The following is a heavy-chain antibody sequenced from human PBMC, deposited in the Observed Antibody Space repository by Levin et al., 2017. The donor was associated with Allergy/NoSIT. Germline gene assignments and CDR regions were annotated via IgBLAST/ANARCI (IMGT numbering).Heavy chain of an antibody. Sequence: SCAASGFTFSSYWMSWVRQAPGKGLEWVANIKQDGSEKYYVDSVKGRFTISRDNAKNSLYLQMNSLRAEDTAVYYCARDREWELLTAFDIWGQGTMVTVSS. V-gene: IGHV3-7*01. CDR2: IKQDGSEK. CDR3: ARDREWELLTAFDI. CDR1: GFTFSSYW. J-gene: IGHJ3*02. D-gene: IGHD1-26*01.